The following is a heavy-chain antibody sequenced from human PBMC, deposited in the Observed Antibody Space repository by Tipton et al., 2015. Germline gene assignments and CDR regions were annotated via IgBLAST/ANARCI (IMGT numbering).Heavy chain of an antibody. V-gene: IGHV3-23*01. CDR2: ISGNGGGT. D-gene: IGHD4-17*01. J-gene: IGHJ4*02. Sequence: GSLRLSCAASGFTFSSYAMSWVRQAPGKGLEWVSAISGNGGGTYYTDSVKGRFTVSRDNSKNTLYLQMNSLGADDTAAYYCAKGPHTGPLYYFDHWGQGTLVAVSS. CDR3: AKGPHTGPLYYFDH. CDR1: GFTFSSYA.